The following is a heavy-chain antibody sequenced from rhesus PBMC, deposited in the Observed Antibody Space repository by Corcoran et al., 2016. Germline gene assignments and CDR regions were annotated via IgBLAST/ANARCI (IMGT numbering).Heavy chain of an antibody. J-gene: IGHJ4*01. CDR3: AGAHDSSMVVVYYCDY. Sequence: QVQLQESGPGLVKPSETLSLTCAVSGGSISGGYYWGWIRPHPGKGLEWIGNIYGNSATTYYNPSLKSRVTISKDTSKNQFSLKLSSVNASDTAVYYCAGAHDSSMVVVYYCDYWGQGVLVTVSS. CDR2: IYGNSATT. CDR1: GGSISGGYY. V-gene: IGHV4S7*01. D-gene: IGHD2-21*01.